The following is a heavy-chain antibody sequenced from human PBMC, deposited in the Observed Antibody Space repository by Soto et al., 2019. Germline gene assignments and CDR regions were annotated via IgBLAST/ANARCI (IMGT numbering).Heavy chain of an antibody. D-gene: IGHD2-15*01. CDR3: AKDALRDFVVVVAASAEYFQH. J-gene: IGHJ1*01. CDR2: ISGSGGST. Sequence: EVQLLESGGGLVQPGGSLRLSCAASGFTFSSYAMSWVRQAPGKGLEWVSAISGSGGSTYYADSVKGRFTISRDNSKNTLYLQMNSLRAEDTAVYYCAKDALRDFVVVVAASAEYFQHWGQGTLVTVSS. CDR1: GFTFSSYA. V-gene: IGHV3-23*01.